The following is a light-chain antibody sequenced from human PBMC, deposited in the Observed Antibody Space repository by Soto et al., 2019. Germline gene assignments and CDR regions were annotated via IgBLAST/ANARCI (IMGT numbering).Light chain of an antibody. J-gene: IGLJ2*01. CDR2: SNN. Sequence: QSVLTQPPSASGTPGQRVTISCSGSTSNIGSNTVNWYQQLPGTAPKLLIHSNNQWPSGVPDRFSGSKSGTSASLAISCLQSEDEAHYYCAAWDDSLNGVVFGGGTKVTVL. V-gene: IGLV1-44*01. CDR3: AAWDDSLNGVV. CDR1: TSNIGSNT.